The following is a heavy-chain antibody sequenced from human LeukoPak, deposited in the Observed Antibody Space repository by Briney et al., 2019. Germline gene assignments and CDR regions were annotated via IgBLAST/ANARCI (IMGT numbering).Heavy chain of an antibody. V-gene: IGHV4-59*01. D-gene: IGHD6-19*01. CDR3: ARDRLAGTFSYFDY. CDR1: GGSISSYY. J-gene: IGHJ4*02. Sequence: SETLSLTCTVSGGSISSYYWSWIRQPPGKGLEWIGYIYYSGSTNYNPSLKSRVTISVDTSKNQFSLKLSSVTAADTAVYYCARDRLAGTFSYFDYWGQGTLVTVSS. CDR2: IYYSGST.